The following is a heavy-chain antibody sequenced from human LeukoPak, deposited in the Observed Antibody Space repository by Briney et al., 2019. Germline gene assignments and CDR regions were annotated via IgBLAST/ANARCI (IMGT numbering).Heavy chain of an antibody. Sequence: QSGGSLRLSCAASGFTFSSYGMHWVRQAPGKGLEWVAVISYDGSNKYYADSVKGRFTISGDNSKNTLYLQMNSLRAEDTAVYYCAKDSSGYFDYWGQGTLVTVSS. CDR3: AKDSSGYFDY. CDR2: ISYDGSNK. V-gene: IGHV3-30*18. CDR1: GFTFSSYG. D-gene: IGHD3-22*01. J-gene: IGHJ4*02.